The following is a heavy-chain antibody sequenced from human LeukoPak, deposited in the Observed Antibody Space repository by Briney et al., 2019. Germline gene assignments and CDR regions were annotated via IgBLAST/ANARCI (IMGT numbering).Heavy chain of an antibody. Sequence: KASETLSLTCTVSGGSISSYYWSWIRQPPGKGLEWIGYIYYSGSTYYNPSLKSRVTISVDTSKNQFSLKLSSVTAADTAVYYCARTENSSGYYHSYYFDYWGQGTLVTVSS. CDR3: ARTENSSGYYHSYYFDY. D-gene: IGHD3-22*01. CDR2: IYYSGST. J-gene: IGHJ4*02. CDR1: GGSISSYY. V-gene: IGHV4-59*12.